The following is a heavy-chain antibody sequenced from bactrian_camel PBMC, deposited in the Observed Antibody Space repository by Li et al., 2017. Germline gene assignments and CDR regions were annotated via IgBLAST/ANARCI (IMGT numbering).Heavy chain of an antibody. V-gene: IGHV3S1*01. CDR3: ATRDEFAYYVPFSY. CDR2: IYTGANST. D-gene: IGHD4*01. CDR1: GYTDDLCS. J-gene: IGHJ6*01. Sequence: VQLVESGGGLVQPGGSLRLSCAATGYTDDLCSMGWFRQAPGKEREGVAAIYTGANSTYYADSVKGRFTISQDNAKTTLYLQMNSLKSDDTAMYYCATRDEFAYYVPFSYWGQGTQVTVS.